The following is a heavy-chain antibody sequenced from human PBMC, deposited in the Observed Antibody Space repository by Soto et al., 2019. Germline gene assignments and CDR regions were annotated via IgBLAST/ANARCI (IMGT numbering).Heavy chain of an antibody. V-gene: IGHV4-39*01. D-gene: IGHD3-10*02. CDR2: VEYGGST. CDR1: GGSIISSNFY. CDR3: ARHVRGAVTMNWFDP. J-gene: IGHJ5*02. Sequence: SETLSLNCTVSGGSIISSNFYWGWILQPPGKGLEWIGSVEYGGSTYDNPSLKSRVTLSADTSKNQFSLKLTSVTAAYTAIYYCARHVRGAVTMNWFDPWGHGTLVTVSS.